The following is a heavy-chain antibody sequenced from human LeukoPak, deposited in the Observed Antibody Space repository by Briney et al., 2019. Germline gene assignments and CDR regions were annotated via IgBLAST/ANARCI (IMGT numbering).Heavy chain of an antibody. Sequence: ASVKVSCKASGYTFTSYGISWVRQAPGQGLEWMGWINPKSGGTNYAQKFQGRVTMTRDTSISTAYMELSRLRSDDTAIYYCVRYYDILTAPPHFAYWGQGTLVTVSS. CDR3: VRYYDILTAPPHFAY. D-gene: IGHD3-9*01. CDR1: GYTFTSYG. J-gene: IGHJ4*02. CDR2: INPKSGGT. V-gene: IGHV1-2*02.